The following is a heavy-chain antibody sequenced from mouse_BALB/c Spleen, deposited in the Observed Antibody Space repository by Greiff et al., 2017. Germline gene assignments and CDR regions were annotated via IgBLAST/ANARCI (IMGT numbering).Heavy chain of an antibody. CDR1: GYSFTSYW. Sequence: VQLQQPGAELVRPGASVKLSCKASGYSFTSYWMNWVKQRPGQGLEWIGMIDPSDSETRLNQKFKDKATLTVDKSSSTAYMQLSSPTSEDSAVYYCARRGNLWFAYWGQGTLVTVSA. D-gene: IGHD2-1*01. CDR3: ARRGNLWFAY. J-gene: IGHJ3*01. V-gene: IGHV1-61*01. CDR2: IDPSDSET.